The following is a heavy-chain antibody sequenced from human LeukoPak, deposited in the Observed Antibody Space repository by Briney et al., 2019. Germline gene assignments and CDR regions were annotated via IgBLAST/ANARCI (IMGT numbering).Heavy chain of an antibody. CDR2: IIPIFGTA. J-gene: IGHJ5*02. D-gene: IGHD6-19*01. V-gene: IGHV1-69*13. CDR1: GYTFTSYG. Sequence: SVKVSCKASGYTFTSYGISWVRQAPGQGLEWMGGIIPIFGTANYAQKFQGRVTITADESTSTAYMELSSLRSEDTAVYYCARDGEQWLVHGWFDPWAREPWSPSPQ. CDR3: ARDGEQWLVHGWFDP.